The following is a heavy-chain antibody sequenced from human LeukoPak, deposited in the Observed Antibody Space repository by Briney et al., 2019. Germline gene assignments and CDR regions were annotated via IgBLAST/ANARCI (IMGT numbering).Heavy chain of an antibody. CDR3: ARPRYNWNDAGYFDY. CDR2: INSDGSST. D-gene: IGHD1-20*01. V-gene: IGHV3-74*01. CDR1: GFTFSSYW. J-gene: IGHJ4*02. Sequence: GGSLRLSCAASGFTFSSYWMHWVRQAPGMGLVWVSRINSDGSSTSYADSVKGRFTISRDNAKNTLYLQMNSLRAEDTAVYYCARPRYNWNDAGYFDYWGQGTLVTVSS.